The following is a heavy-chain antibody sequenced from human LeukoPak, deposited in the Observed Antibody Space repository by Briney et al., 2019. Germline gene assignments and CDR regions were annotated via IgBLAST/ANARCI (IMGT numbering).Heavy chain of an antibody. D-gene: IGHD6-13*01. Sequence: GGSLRLSCAASGFTFSSYAMSWVRQAPGKGLEWVSAISGSGGSTYYTDSVKGRFTISRDNSKNTLYLQMNSLRAEDTAVYYCAKNPRSYSSSCFDYWGQGTLVTVSS. V-gene: IGHV3-23*01. CDR2: ISGSGGST. CDR3: AKNPRSYSSSCFDY. CDR1: GFTFSSYA. J-gene: IGHJ4*02.